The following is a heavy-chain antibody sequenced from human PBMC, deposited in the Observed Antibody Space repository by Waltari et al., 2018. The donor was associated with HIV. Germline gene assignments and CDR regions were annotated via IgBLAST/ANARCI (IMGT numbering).Heavy chain of an antibody. V-gene: IGHV3-30*03. D-gene: IGHD3-10*01. CDR3: VVSSFDY. CDR1: GFSFRNYA. Sequence: QVQLVESGGGVAQPGRSLRLSCAASGFSFRNYARHWVRQAPGKGLELLTLISYDETNEYYTDSVRGRFTISRDNSKNMLYLQMNNLRPEDTAIYYCVVSSFDYWGQGTLVTVSS. CDR2: ISYDETNE. J-gene: IGHJ4*02.